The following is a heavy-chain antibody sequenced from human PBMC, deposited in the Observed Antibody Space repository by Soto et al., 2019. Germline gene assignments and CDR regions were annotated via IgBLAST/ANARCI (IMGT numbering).Heavy chain of an antibody. CDR3: ASDRRFYGSGSYNTLDP. J-gene: IGHJ5*02. CDR1: GYTFTSYG. CDR2: ISAYNGNT. D-gene: IGHD3-10*01. V-gene: IGHV1-18*01. Sequence: ASVKVSCKASGYTFTSYGISWVRQAPGQGLEWMGWISAYNGNTNYAQKLQGRVTMTTDTSTSTAYMELRSLRSDDTAVYYCASDRRFYGSGSYNTLDPWGQGTLVTVSS.